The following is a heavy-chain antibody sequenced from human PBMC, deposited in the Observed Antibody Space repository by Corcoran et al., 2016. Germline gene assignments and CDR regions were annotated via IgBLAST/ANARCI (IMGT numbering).Heavy chain of an antibody. CDR1: GFNVSRDN. Sequence: EVQLLESGGGLINTGGSMRLTCAASGFNVSRDNLGWVRQAPGKGLDWVSVMYSGGTTFYADSVKGRFTISRDNSKNTLYLQMTSLRAEDTAIYYCARAPKGGIGYYYDWGQGTLVTVSS. CDR2: MYSGGTT. CDR3: ARAPKGGIGYYYD. V-gene: IGHV3-53*01. D-gene: IGHD3-22*01. J-gene: IGHJ4*02.